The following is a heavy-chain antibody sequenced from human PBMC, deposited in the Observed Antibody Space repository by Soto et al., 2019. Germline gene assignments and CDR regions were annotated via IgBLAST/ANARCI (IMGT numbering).Heavy chain of an antibody. V-gene: IGHV1-46*03. CDR1: GYTFTSYY. J-gene: IGHJ4*02. CDR2: INPSGGST. Sequence: QVQLVQSGAEVKKPGASVKVSCKASGYTFTSYYMHRVRQAPGQGLEWMGIINPSGGSTSYAQKFHGRTTSTSDTSTSTGYMELSSLRSEDTAVYYCARGDYRGVIKGYFDYWGQGTLVTVSS. CDR3: ARGDYRGVIKGYFDY. D-gene: IGHD3-10*01.